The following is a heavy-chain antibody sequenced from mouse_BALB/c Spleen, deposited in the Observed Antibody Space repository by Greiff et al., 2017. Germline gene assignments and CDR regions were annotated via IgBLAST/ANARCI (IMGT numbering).Heavy chain of an antibody. CDR1: GFTFSSYT. D-gene: IGHD2-3*01. CDR2: ISSGGGNT. V-gene: IGHV5-9*03. J-gene: IGHJ3*01. Sequence: EVQRVESGGGLVKPGGSLKLSCAASGFTFSSYTMSWVRQTPEKRLEWVATISSGGGNTYYPDSVKGRFTISRDNAKNNLYLQMSSLRSEDTALYYCARGSDGYWPYWGQGTLVTVSA. CDR3: ARGSDGYWPY.